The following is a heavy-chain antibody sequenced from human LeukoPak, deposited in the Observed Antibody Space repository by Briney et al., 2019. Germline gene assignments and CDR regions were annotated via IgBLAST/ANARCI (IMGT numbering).Heavy chain of an antibody. D-gene: IGHD3-9*01. CDR2: IYPGDSDT. J-gene: IGHJ4*02. Sequence: GESLKISCKGSGYIFTSYWIGWVRQMPGKGLEWMGIIYPGDSDTRYSPSFQGQVTISADKSISTAYLQWSSLKASDTAMYYCARWDYDVLTGYWQGYFDYWGQGTLVTVSS. CDR1: GYIFTSYW. V-gene: IGHV5-51*01. CDR3: ARWDYDVLTGYWQGYFDY.